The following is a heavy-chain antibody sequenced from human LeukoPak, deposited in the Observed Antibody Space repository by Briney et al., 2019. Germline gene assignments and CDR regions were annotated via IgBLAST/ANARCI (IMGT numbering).Heavy chain of an antibody. Sequence: SETPSLTCTVSGGSMSTYDWSWIRQPPGKGLEWIGYISYSGSTNYNPSLMSRVTISVDTSKSQFSLRLRSVTAADTAVYYCARGYGYNPYWGQGTLVTVSS. CDR2: ISYSGST. CDR1: GGSMSTYD. CDR3: ARGYGYNPY. J-gene: IGHJ4*02. V-gene: IGHV4-59*01. D-gene: IGHD5-24*01.